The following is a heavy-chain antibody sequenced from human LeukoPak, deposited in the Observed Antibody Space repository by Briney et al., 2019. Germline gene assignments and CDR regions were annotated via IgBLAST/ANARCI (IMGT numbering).Heavy chain of an antibody. D-gene: IGHD6-19*01. CDR1: GYTFTSYD. J-gene: IGHJ3*02. Sequence: ASVKVSCKASGYTFTSYDINWVRQATGQGLEWMGWMNPNSGNTGYAQKFQGRVTMTRNTSISTAHMELSSVRSEDTAVYYCARKAGATSGWYAFDIWGQGTMVTVSS. CDR2: MNPNSGNT. CDR3: ARKAGATSGWYAFDI. V-gene: IGHV1-8*01.